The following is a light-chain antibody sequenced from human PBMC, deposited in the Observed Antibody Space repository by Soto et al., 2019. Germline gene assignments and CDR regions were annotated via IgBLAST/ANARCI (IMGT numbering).Light chain of an antibody. CDR2: ANT. CDR1: SSNIGAGSD. V-gene: IGLV1-40*01. J-gene: IGLJ1*01. Sequence: QSVLTQPPSVSGAPGQRLTISCTGSSSNIGAGSDVHWYQHFPGKAPNLLIYANTDRPSGVPDRFSGSKSGTSASLAIARLQAEDEADYYCQSFDSILTSYVSGGGTKLTVL. CDR3: QSFDSILTSYV.